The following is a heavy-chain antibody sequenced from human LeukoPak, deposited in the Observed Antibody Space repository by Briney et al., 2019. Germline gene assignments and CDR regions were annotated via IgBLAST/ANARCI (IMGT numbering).Heavy chain of an antibody. CDR2: IYYSGST. Sequence: PSETLSLTCTVSGGSFSSYYWSWIRQPPGKGLEWIGYIYYSGSTNYNPSLKSRVTISVDTSKNQFSLKLSSVTAADTAVYYCARGVGYGSSWYGLRFDYWGQGTLVTVSS. CDR1: GGSFSSYY. D-gene: IGHD6-13*01. J-gene: IGHJ4*02. V-gene: IGHV4-59*01. CDR3: ARGVGYGSSWYGLRFDY.